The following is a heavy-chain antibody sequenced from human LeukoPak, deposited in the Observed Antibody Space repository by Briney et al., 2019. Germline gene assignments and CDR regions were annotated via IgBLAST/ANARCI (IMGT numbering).Heavy chain of an antibody. CDR3: AKDLSKGLLYRRGMYYFDY. Sequence: PGGSLRLSCAASGFTFSSYAMNWVRQAPGKGPEWVSSISTRSTYIYYADSLKGRFTISRDNAENSLYLQMNSLRAEDTAVYYCAKDLSKGLLYRRGMYYFDYWGQGTLVTVSS. CDR1: GFTFSSYA. V-gene: IGHV3-21*01. D-gene: IGHD3-10*01. CDR2: ISTRSTYI. J-gene: IGHJ4*02.